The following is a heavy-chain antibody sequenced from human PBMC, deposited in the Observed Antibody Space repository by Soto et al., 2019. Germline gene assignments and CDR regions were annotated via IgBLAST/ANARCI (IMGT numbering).Heavy chain of an antibody. Sequence: QVQLVQSGAELKKPGSSVKVSCEASGGSFISYSFTWVRQAPGQGLEWMGRIIPIHNKANYAVKFQDRVTITADRSTRTAYMELRSLRPEDTAVYYCAKSVLFVDHAYMDVWGKGTTVTVSS. CDR2: IIPIHNKA. V-gene: IGHV1-69*02. CDR3: AKSVLFVDHAYMDV. J-gene: IGHJ6*03. CDR1: GGSFISYS. D-gene: IGHD2-15*01.